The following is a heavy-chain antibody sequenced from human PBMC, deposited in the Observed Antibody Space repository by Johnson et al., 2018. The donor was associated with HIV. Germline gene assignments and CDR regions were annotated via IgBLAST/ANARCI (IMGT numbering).Heavy chain of an antibody. CDR1: GFTFSSYA. CDR2: ISYGGNKQ. Sequence: QVQLVESGGGVVQPGRYLRLSCAASGFTFSSYAMHWVRQAPGKGLEWVAVISYGGNKQYYVDSVEGRFTISRDNSTDTLYLQMNNLTTEDTAVYSCARDFGLGELSYETVDAFDFWGPGTLVTVSS. D-gene: IGHD3-16*02. J-gene: IGHJ3*01. V-gene: IGHV3-30-3*01. CDR3: ARDFGLGELSYETVDAFDF.